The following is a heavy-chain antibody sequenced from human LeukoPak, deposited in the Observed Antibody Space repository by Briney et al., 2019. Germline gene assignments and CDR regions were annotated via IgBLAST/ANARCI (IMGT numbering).Heavy chain of an antibody. Sequence: PSETLSLTCTVSGYSISSSYYWSWIRQPPGKGLEWIGYIYDSGSTNYNPSLKSRVTISVDTSKNQFSLKLSSVTAADTAVYYCARGGNWFDPWGQGTLVTVSS. V-gene: IGHV4-61*01. J-gene: IGHJ5*02. CDR3: ARGGNWFDP. CDR1: GYSISSSYY. CDR2: IYDSGST.